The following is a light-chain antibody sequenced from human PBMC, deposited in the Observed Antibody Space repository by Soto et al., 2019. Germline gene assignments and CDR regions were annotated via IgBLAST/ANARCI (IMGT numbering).Light chain of an antibody. CDR2: KAS. V-gene: IGKV1-5*03. Sequence: DIQMTQSPSTVSASVGDRVTITCRASQSISNWLAWYQQKPGKAPKLLIYKASNLESGVPSRFSGSGSGTEITLTISSLQPDDFATYYCQQYNSSFGGGTKVDIK. J-gene: IGKJ4*01. CDR3: QQYNSS. CDR1: QSISNW.